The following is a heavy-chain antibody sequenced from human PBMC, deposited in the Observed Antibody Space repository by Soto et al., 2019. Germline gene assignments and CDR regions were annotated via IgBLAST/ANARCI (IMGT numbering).Heavy chain of an antibody. CDR3: VRDSRNWGGNYYYGMDV. CDR1: GYTFTSYG. CDR2: ISAYNGNT. J-gene: IGHJ6*02. D-gene: IGHD7-27*01. Sequence: ASVKVSCKASGYTFTSYGISWVRQAPGQGLEWMGWISAYNGNTNYAQKLQGRVTMTTDTSTSTAYMELRSLRSDDTAVYYCVRDSRNWGGNYYYGMDVWGQGNTVTVSS. V-gene: IGHV1-18*04.